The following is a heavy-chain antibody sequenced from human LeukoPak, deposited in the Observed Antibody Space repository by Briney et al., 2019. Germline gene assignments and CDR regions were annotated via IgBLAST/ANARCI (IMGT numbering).Heavy chain of an antibody. CDR2: ISSSSSSK. CDR3: ARVQGGWYYFDH. J-gene: IGHJ4*02. D-gene: IGHD2-15*01. V-gene: IGHV3-21*01. CDR1: GFTFRSYS. Sequence: GGSLRLSCAASGFTFRSYSMNWVRQAPGKGLEWVSFISSSSSSKYYADSVKGRFTISRDNAKNSLYLQMNSLRADDTAVYYCARVQGGWYYFDHWGQGTLVTVSS.